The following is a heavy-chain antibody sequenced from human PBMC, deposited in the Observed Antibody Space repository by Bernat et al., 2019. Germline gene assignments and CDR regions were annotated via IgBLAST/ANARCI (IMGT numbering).Heavy chain of an antibody. CDR2: IYSGGST. CDR1: GFTVSSNY. CDR3: HSGLLWFRELLDAFDI. J-gene: IGHJ3*02. Sequence: EVQLVESGGGLIQPGGSLRLSCAASGFTVSSNYMSWVRQAPGKGLELVSVIYSGGSTYYADSVKGRFTISRDNSKNTLYLQMNSLRAEDTAVYYCHSGLLWFRELLDAFDIWGQGTMVTVSS. V-gene: IGHV3-53*01. D-gene: IGHD3-10*01.